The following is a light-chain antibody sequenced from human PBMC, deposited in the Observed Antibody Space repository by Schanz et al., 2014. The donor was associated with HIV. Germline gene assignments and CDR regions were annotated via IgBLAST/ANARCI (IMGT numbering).Light chain of an antibody. CDR2: GAS. J-gene: IGKJ1*01. CDR3: QQYSSSPRT. Sequence: EIVLTQSPGTLSLSPGERASLSCRASYIVNNRYFAWYKQEHGQPPRLLIYGASIRATGVPDRFSGSGSGTDFTLTISRLEPEDFAVYYCQQYSSSPRTFGQGTKVEI. V-gene: IGKV3-20*01. CDR1: YIVNNRY.